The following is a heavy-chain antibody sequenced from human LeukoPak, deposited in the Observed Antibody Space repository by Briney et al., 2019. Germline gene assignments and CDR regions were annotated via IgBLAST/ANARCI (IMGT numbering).Heavy chain of an antibody. J-gene: IGHJ5*02. Sequence: PGRSLRLSYAASGFTFSSYSMNWVRQAPGKGLEWVSYISSSSSTIYYADSVKGRFTISRDNAKNSLYLQMNSLRDEDTAVYYCARDPSPSIAAAGTDNWFDPWGQGTLVTVSS. CDR1: GFTFSSYS. V-gene: IGHV3-48*02. D-gene: IGHD6-13*01. CDR3: ARDPSPSIAAAGTDNWFDP. CDR2: ISSSSSTI.